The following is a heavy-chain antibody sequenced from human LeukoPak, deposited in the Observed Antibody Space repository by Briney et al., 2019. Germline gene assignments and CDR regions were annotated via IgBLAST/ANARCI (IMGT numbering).Heavy chain of an antibody. CDR1: GFTFSDYY. CDR3: ARNRGNWNYAEIDY. Sequence: GGSLRLSCAASGFTFSDYYMSWIRQAPGKGLEWVSCISSSGSTIYYADSVKGRFTISRDNAKNSLYLQMNSLRAEDTAVYYCARNRGNWNYAEIDYWGQGTLVTVSS. D-gene: IGHD1-7*01. CDR2: ISSSGSTI. J-gene: IGHJ4*02. V-gene: IGHV3-11*04.